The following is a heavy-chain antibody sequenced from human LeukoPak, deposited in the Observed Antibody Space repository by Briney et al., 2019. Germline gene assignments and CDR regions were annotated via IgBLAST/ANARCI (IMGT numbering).Heavy chain of an antibody. D-gene: IGHD2-15*01. J-gene: IGHJ3*02. Sequence: PGTSLRLSCAASGFTFSSYAMHWVRQAPGKGLEWVAAISYDGSNRYYAHSVKGRFTVSRDNSKNTVYLQMNSLRAEDTAVYYCAKVPPPYCSGGSCFDAFDIWGQGTMVTVSS. CDR1: GFTFSSYA. CDR2: ISYDGSNR. CDR3: AKVPPPYCSGGSCFDAFDI. V-gene: IGHV3-30*04.